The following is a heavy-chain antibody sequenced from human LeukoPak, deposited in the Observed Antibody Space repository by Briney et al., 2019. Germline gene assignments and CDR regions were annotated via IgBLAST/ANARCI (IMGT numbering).Heavy chain of an antibody. CDR1: GYTFTGYY. V-gene: IGHV1-69*06. CDR2: IIPIFGTA. CDR3: ARALGAFDY. D-gene: IGHD3-16*01. J-gene: IGHJ4*02. Sequence: SVKVSCKASGYTFTGYYMHWVRQAPGQGLEWMGGIIPIFGTANYAQKFQGRVTITADKSTSTAYMELSSLRSEDTAVYYCARALGAFDYWGQGTLVTVSS.